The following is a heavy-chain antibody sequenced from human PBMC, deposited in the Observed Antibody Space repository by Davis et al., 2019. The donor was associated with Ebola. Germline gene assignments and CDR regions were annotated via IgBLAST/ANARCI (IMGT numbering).Heavy chain of an antibody. V-gene: IGHV3-9*01. D-gene: IGHD5/OR15-5a*01. CDR1: GFTFDDYA. J-gene: IGHJ6*04. Sequence: SLKISCAASGFTFDDYAMHWVRQAPGKGLEWDSGISWNSGSIGYADSVKGRFTISRDNAKNSLYLQMNSLRAEDTALYYCAKDSSTNYYYYYGMDVWGKGTTVTVSS. CDR2: ISWNSGSI. CDR3: AKDSSTNYYYYYGMDV.